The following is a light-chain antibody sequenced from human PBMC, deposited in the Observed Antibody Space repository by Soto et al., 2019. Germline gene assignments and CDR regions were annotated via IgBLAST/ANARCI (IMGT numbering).Light chain of an antibody. CDR1: QSISNW. Sequence: DVRRTTSPSTLPASGGPRLTITCRASQSISNWLAWYQQKPGTAPKVLIYHASNLQSGVPSRFSGSGSGTEFTLTISSLQPDAFATYYCQQYNSYSFGQGTNVDIK. CDR2: HAS. CDR3: QQYNSYS. V-gene: IGKV1-5*01. J-gene: IGKJ1*01.